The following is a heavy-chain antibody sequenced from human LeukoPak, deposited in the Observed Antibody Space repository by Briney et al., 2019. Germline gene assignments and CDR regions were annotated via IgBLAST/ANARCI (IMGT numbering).Heavy chain of an antibody. V-gene: IGHV4-39*01. J-gene: IGHJ6*02. CDR3: ARRRRYCSSTSCYFFYYYYGMDV. Sequence: SETLSLTCTVSGGSISSSSYYWGWIRQPPGKGLGWIGSIYYSGSTYYNPSLKSRVTISVDTSKNQFSLKLSSVTAADTAVYYCARRRRYCSSTSCYFFYYYYGMDVWGQGTTVTVSS. CDR1: GGSISSSSYY. D-gene: IGHD2-2*01. CDR2: IYYSGST.